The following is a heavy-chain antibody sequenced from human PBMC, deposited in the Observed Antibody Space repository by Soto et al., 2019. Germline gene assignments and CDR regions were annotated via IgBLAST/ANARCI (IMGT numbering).Heavy chain of an antibody. CDR3: AKDSQFYYMDV. J-gene: IGHJ6*03. V-gene: IGHV3-9*01. Sequence: EVQPVESGGGLAQPGRSLRLSCAASGFNINYYAMHWVRQAPGKGLEWVSGISWNSDIIGYADSVKGRFTISRDNAKNSLYLQMNSLRAEDTALYYCAKDSQFYYMDVWGQGTTVTVSS. CDR1: GFNINYYA. CDR2: ISWNSDII.